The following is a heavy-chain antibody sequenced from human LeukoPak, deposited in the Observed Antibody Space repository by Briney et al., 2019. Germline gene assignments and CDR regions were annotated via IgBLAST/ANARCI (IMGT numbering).Heavy chain of an antibody. J-gene: IGHJ4*02. V-gene: IGHV3-23*01. CDR2: ISGSGGST. Sequence: PGGSLRLSCAASGFTFSSYAMSWVRQAPGKGLEWVSAISGSGGSTYYADSVKGRFTISRDNSKNTPYLQMNSLRAEDTAVYYCAKVSYSYYYDSSGTRGYFDYWGQGTLVTVSS. D-gene: IGHD3-22*01. CDR1: GFTFSSYA. CDR3: AKVSYSYYYDSSGTRGYFDY.